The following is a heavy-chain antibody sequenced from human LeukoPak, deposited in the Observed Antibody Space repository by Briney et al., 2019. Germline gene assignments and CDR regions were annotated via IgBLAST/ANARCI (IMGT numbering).Heavy chain of an antibody. CDR3: ARDLTFAYYYDSSTGGGPHY. V-gene: IGHV3-48*01. CDR1: GSTLTSYS. D-gene: IGHD3-22*01. CDR2: IISISSTI. Sequence: GGSLRLSCAASGSTLTSYSMDWVRQAPGKGREWVAYIISISSTIYYAGSVKGRFTISRNNAKNSLYLQMNSLGAEDTAVYYCARDLTFAYYYDSSTGGGPHYWGQGTLVPVSS. J-gene: IGHJ4*02.